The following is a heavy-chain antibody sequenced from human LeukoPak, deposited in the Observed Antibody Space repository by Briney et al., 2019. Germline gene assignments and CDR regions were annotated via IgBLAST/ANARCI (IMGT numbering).Heavy chain of an antibody. CDR2: NYYSGST. J-gene: IGHJ6*04. D-gene: IGHD4-17*01. CDR3: ARGLVTTPPGV. Sequence: SETLSLTCTVSGGSISSYYWSWIRQPPGKGLEWIGYNYYSGSTNYNPSLKSRVTISVDTSKNQFSLKLSSVTAADTAVYYCARGLVTTPPGVWGKGTTVTVSS. CDR1: GGSISSYY. V-gene: IGHV4-59*01.